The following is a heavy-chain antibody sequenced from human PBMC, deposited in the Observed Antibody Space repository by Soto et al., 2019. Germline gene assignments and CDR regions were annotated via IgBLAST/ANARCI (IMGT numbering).Heavy chain of an antibody. CDR3: ARVGETLSNWFDP. J-gene: IGHJ5*02. Sequence: SETLSLTCTVSGGSVNSASYYWSWIRQPPGKGLEWIGYVYYSGSTNYNPSLKSRVTISVDTSKDQFSLKLSSVTAADTAVYYCARVGETLSNWFDPWGQGILVTVSS. CDR2: VYYSGST. D-gene: IGHD2-21*01. CDR1: GGSVNSASYY. V-gene: IGHV4-61*01.